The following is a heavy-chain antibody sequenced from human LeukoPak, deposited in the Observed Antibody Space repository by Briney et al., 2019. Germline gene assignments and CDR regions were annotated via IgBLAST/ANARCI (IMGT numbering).Heavy chain of an antibody. V-gene: IGHV3-21*01. D-gene: IGHD5-24*01. J-gene: IGHJ4*02. CDR3: ARSGDGYNFGY. Sequence: GGSLRLSCAASGITFSSYSMNWVRQAPGKGLEWVSSISSSSSYIYYADSVKGRFTISRDNAKNSLYLQMNSLRAEDTAVYYCARSGDGYNFGYWGQGTLVTVSS. CDR1: GITFSSYS. CDR2: ISSSSSYI.